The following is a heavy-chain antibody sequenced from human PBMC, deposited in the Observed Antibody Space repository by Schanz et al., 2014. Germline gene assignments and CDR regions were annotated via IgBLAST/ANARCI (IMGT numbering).Heavy chain of an antibody. Sequence: QVQLVQSGAEVKKPGASVKVSCKASGYTFTSYFMHWVRQAPGQGLEWMGKINPSSGTTRIAQNFQGRLTVTRDTSTSTVNMELSSLRSEDTAVYYCARGGFVDSTSFDTWGQGTVVTVSS. J-gene: IGHJ4*02. V-gene: IGHV1-46*03. D-gene: IGHD2-2*01. CDR1: GYTFTSYF. CDR2: INPSSGTT. CDR3: ARGGFVDSTSFDT.